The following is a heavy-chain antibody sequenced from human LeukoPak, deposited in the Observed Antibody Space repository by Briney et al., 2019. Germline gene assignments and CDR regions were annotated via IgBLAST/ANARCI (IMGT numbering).Heavy chain of an antibody. CDR2: INPSGGST. D-gene: IGHD6-13*01. J-gene: IGHJ5*02. CDR3: AGSSSWLHNWFDP. CDR1: GYTXTSYY. V-gene: IGHV1-46*01. Sequence: ASVKVSCKASGYTXTSYYMHWVRQAPGQGLEWMGIINPSGGSTSYAQKFQGRVTMTRDTSTSTVYMELSSLRSEDTAVYYCAGSSSWLHNWFDPWGQGTLVTVSS.